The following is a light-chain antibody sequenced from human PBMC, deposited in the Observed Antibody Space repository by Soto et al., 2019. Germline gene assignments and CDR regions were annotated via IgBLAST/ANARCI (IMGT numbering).Light chain of an antibody. CDR2: GNT. J-gene: IGLJ2*01. V-gene: IGLV1-40*01. CDR3: QSYDSNRSVV. Sequence: QSVLTQPPSMSGAPGQRVTISCTGSNSNIGAGYDVHWYQQLPGTAPKLLIYGNTNRPSRVPDRFSGSKSGTSASLAIIGLQAEDEADYYCQSYDSNRSVVFGGGTKVTVL. CDR1: NSNIGAGYD.